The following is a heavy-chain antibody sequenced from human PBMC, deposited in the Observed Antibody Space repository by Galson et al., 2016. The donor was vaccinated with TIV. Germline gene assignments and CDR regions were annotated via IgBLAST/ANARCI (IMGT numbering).Heavy chain of an antibody. V-gene: IGHV1-3*01. Sequence: SVKVSCKASGYTFTTHPIHWVRQAPGQRPEWMGWINAGNGDTKYSQRFQGRVTFTRDTSASTAYMELNSLTNEDTGIYYCARATDDYNPGVVDHWGQGTLVTVAS. CDR1: GYTFTTHP. J-gene: IGHJ5*02. D-gene: IGHD5-24*01. CDR2: INAGNGDT. CDR3: ARATDDYNPGVVDH.